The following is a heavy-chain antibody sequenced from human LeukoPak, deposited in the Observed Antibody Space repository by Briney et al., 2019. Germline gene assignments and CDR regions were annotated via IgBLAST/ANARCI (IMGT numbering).Heavy chain of an antibody. D-gene: IGHD5-12*01. Sequence: PSETLSLTCTVSGGSISSSSYYWGWIRQPPGKGLEWIGSIYYSGSTYYNPSLKSRVTISVDTSKNQFSLKLSSVTAADTAVYYCARHFWSGYSGNNDYWGQGTLVTVSS. CDR1: GGSISSSSYY. CDR2: IYYSGST. CDR3: ARHFWSGYSGNNDY. V-gene: IGHV4-39*01. J-gene: IGHJ4*02.